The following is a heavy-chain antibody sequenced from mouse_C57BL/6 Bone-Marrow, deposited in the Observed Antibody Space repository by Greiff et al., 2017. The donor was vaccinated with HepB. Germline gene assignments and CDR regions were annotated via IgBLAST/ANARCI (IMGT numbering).Heavy chain of an antibody. V-gene: IGHV1-62-2*01. D-gene: IGHD4-1*01. CDR2: FYPGSGSI. J-gene: IGHJ2*01. CDR3: ARHEKRELGRGGYFDY. Sequence: VKLLESGAELVKPGASVKLSCKASGYTFTEYTIHWVKQRSGQGLEWIGWFYPGSGSIKYNEKFKDKATLTADKSSSTVYMERSRLTSEDSAVYFCARHEKRELGRGGYFDYWGQGTTLTVSS. CDR1: GYTFTEYT.